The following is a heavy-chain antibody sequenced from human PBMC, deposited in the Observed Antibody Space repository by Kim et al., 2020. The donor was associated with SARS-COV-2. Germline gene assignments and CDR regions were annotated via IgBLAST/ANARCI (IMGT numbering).Heavy chain of an antibody. D-gene: IGHD4-4*01. CDR3: ERAPRGDYNDNDWYFDL. CDR2: INSGGASV. V-gene: IGHV3-11*01. Sequence: GGSLRLSCTASEFTFDDYFMPWIRQAPGKGLEWVASINSGGASVYHSDSVKGRLTISRDNAQFSLFLQMSSLSAEDTAVYYCERAPRGDYNDNDWYFDL. J-gene: IGHJ2*01. CDR1: EFTFDDYF.